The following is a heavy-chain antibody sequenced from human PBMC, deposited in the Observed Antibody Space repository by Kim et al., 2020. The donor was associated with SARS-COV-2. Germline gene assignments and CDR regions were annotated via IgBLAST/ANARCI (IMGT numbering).Heavy chain of an antibody. CDR2: ITATGFTI. D-gene: IGHD1-26*01. CDR3: AREVGADWYFDL. CDR1: GFTFNDYY. V-gene: IGHV3-11*01. J-gene: IGHJ2*01. Sequence: GGSLRLSCAASGFTFNDYYMSWFRQAPGKGLEWVSYITATGFTISYAHSVKGRFTISRDNAKNSLYLQMNSLRDEDTAVYYCAREVGADWYFDLWGRGTL.